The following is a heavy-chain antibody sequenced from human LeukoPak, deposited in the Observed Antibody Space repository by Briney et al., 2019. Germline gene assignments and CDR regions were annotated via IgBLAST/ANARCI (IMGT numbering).Heavy chain of an antibody. CDR2: IYYSGST. CDR3: AAGGISGYDYALDYYYGMDV. CDR1: GVSVSSGSYY. V-gene: IGHV4-61*01. Sequence: SETLSLTCTVSGVSVSSGSYYWSWIRQPPGKGLEWIGYIYYSGSTNYNPSLKSRVTISVDTSKNQFSLKLSSVTAADTAVYYCAAGGISGYDYALDYYYGMDVWGQGTTVTVSS. D-gene: IGHD5-12*01. J-gene: IGHJ6*02.